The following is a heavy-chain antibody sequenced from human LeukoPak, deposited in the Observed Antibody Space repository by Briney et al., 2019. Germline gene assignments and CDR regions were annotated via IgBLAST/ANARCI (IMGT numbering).Heavy chain of an antibody. Sequence: GGSLRLSCAASGFTFSSYWMHWVRQAPGKGLVWVSRINSDGSSTNYADSVKGRFTISRDNAKNTLYLQMNSLRAEDTAVYYCARELSGDAFDIWGQGTMVTVSS. CDR3: ARELSGDAFDI. V-gene: IGHV3-74*01. CDR2: INSDGSST. J-gene: IGHJ3*02. CDR1: GFTFSSYW. D-gene: IGHD6-25*01.